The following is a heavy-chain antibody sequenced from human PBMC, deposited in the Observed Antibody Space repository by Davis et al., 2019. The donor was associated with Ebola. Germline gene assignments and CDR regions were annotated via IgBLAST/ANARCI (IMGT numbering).Heavy chain of an antibody. D-gene: IGHD4-17*01. V-gene: IGHV3-21*01. CDR1: GFTFSSYS. Sequence: GESLKISCAASGFTFSSYSMNWVRQAPGKGLEWVSAISGSGGSTYYADSVKGRFTISRDNAKNTLYLQMNSLRAEDTAVYYCARGSATVTHRYGMDVWGQGTTVTVSS. J-gene: IGHJ6*02. CDR2: ISGSGGST. CDR3: ARGSATVTHRYGMDV.